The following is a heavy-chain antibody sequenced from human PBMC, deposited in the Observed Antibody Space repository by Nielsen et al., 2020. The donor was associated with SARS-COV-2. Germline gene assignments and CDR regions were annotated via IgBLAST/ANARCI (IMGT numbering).Heavy chain of an antibody. Sequence: SETLSLTCTVSGDSITGREHYWTWIRQRPGKGLEWIGFIYYSGSTDFNPSLKTRVTMSVDTSKNQFSLSLSSVTAADTAIYYCARDQRWGGYDDPFDVWGQGTMVIVSS. CDR3: ARDQRWGGYDDPFDV. J-gene: IGHJ3*01. CDR2: IYYSGST. D-gene: IGHD5-12*01. CDR1: GDSITGREHY. V-gene: IGHV4-31*03.